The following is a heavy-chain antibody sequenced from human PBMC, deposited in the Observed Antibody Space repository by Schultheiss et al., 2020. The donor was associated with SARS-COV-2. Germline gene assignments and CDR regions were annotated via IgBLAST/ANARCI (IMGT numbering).Heavy chain of an antibody. Sequence: SETLSLTCAVNGESFSTYYWIWIRQPPGKGLEWIGEINPSRGTNYSPSLKSRVTISADTSKNEVSLKLSSVTAADTAVYYCARRRSDGNWWLDTWGQGTLVTVSS. CDR2: INPSRGT. D-gene: IGHD2-8*02. J-gene: IGHJ5*02. CDR1: GESFSTYY. CDR3: ARRRSDGNWWLDT. V-gene: IGHV4-34*01.